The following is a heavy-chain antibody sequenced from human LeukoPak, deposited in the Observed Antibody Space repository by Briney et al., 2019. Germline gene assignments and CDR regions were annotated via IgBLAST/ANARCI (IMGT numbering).Heavy chain of an antibody. Sequence: PSETLSLTCAVSGGSISSGGYYWSWIRQPAGKGLEWLGRVYTSGSMNYNPSFRSRVTLSVDKSNNQFFLKLSAVTAADTAVYYCAGRDYWGQGIHVTVS. CDR3: AGRDY. V-gene: IGHV4-61*02. CDR2: VYTSGSM. J-gene: IGHJ4*02. CDR1: GGSISSGGYY.